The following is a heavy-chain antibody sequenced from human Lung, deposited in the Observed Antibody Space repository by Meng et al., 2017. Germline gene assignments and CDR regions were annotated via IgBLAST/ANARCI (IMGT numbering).Heavy chain of an antibody. CDR1: GYTFNAFA. J-gene: IGHJ4*02. CDR2: INPNTGNP. Sequence: QVQLAQSGSELKKPGASVKVSCESSGYTFNAFAMNWVRQAPGHGLEWLGWINPNTGNPTYARGFTGRFVFPLDTSVSTAYLEISSLKAEDTAMYYCARDGYPVLGGVSAFDYWGQGTLVTVSS. CDR3: ARDGYPVLGGVSAFDY. V-gene: IGHV7-4-1*02. D-gene: IGHD3-16*01.